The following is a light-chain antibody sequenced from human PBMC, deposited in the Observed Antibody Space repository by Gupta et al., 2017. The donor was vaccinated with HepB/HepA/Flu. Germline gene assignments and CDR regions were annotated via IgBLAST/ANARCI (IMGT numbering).Light chain of an antibody. CDR3: QQCYSTLLT. J-gene: IGKJ5*01. V-gene: IGKV1-39*01. Sequence: DIQMTQSPSSLSASVGDRVTITCRASQSISSYLNWYQQKPGKAPTLLIYAASSWESGVPSRFSGSGSGTDFTLTISSLQPEDFAAYYCQQCYSTLLTFGRGTRLEIK. CDR2: AAS. CDR1: QSISSY.